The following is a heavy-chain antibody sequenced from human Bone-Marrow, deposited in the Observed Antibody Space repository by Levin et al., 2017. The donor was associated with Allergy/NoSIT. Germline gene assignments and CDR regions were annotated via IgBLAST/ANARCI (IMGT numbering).Heavy chain of an antibody. CDR3: ATGHGERLDY. CDR1: GLTFSSYE. V-gene: IGHV3-48*03. D-gene: IGHD1-1*01. J-gene: IGHJ4*02. CDR2: ISNGGSTI. Sequence: GESLKISCVASGLTFSSYEMKWVRQAPGKGLEWVSDISNGGSTIHYADSVRGRFTISRDNAKNSLSLQMNSLRAEDTAIYYCATGHGERLDYWGQGALVTVSS.